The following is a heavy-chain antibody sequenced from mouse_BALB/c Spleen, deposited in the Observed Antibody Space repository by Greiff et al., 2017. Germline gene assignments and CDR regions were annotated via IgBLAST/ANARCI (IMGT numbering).Heavy chain of an antibody. CDR1: GYTFTSYV. D-gene: IGHD1-1*02. CDR2: INPYNDGT. Sequence: EVKLQQSGPELVKPGASVKMSCKASGYTFTSYVMHWVKQKPGQGLEWIGYINPYNDGTKYNEKFKGKATLTSDKSSSTAYMELSSLTSEDSAVYYCARGGGRDAMDYWGQGTSVTVSS. J-gene: IGHJ4*01. CDR3: ARGGGRDAMDY. V-gene: IGHV1-14*01.